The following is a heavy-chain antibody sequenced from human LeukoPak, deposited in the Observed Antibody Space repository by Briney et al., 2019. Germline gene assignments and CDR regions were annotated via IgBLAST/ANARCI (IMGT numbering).Heavy chain of an antibody. V-gene: IGHV4-59*08. CDR2: ISYSGST. CDR3: ARRGRAARKYGGYEYWYFDY. CDR1: GGSMSNYY. J-gene: IGHJ4*02. D-gene: IGHD5-12*01. Sequence: SETLSLTCTVSGGSMSNYYWSWVRQTPGKGLEWIGYISYSGSTNHNPPLKGRVTISVDTSKNRFSLKLSSVTAADTAVYYCARRGRAARKYGGYEYWYFDYWGQGTLVTVSS.